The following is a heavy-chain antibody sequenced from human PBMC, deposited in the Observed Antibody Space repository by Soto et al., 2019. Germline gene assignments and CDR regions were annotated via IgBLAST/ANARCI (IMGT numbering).Heavy chain of an antibody. CDR3: ARDTETLGPRANDAFDI. J-gene: IGHJ3*02. CDR1: GYTFSAYT. V-gene: IGHV1-3*01. Sequence: QAQLVQSGAEMKKPGASVKVSCKATGYTFSAYTMNWVRQAPGQSLEWMGWINAGSGNTKYSQNFQGRVGITRDTSASTVYMELTGLTSEDTAVYYCARDTETLGPRANDAFDIWGQGTMVTVSS. CDR2: INAGSGNT. D-gene: IGHD3-3*02.